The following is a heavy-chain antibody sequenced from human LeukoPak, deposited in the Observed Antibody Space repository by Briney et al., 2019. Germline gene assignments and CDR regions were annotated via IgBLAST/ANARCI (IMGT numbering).Heavy chain of an antibody. D-gene: IGHD3-10*01. CDR2: ICYSGTT. J-gene: IGHJ5*02. V-gene: IGHV4-31*03. CDR3: ANYGAGTYRFDP. Sequence: TSQTVSLTCTVSGASINSGCYRWSWIRQHPGKGLEWIRYICYSGTTYFNPSLKSRVTISVDMSENQFSLKLSSVTAADTAVYYCANYGAGTYRFDPWGQGTLVTVSS. CDR1: GASINSGCYR.